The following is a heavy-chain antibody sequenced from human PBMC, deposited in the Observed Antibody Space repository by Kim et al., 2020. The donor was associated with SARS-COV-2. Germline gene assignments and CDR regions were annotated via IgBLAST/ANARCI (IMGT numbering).Heavy chain of an antibody. Sequence: GGSLRLSCAASEFPFDDYGMNWVRQSPGKGLEWVCRINWNGSGKKYAASVEGRFTISRDNAKNSLYLEMNSLRVEDTALYFCVRDNKGTSYFGMDFWGQGTTVTVSS. J-gene: IGHJ6*02. CDR2: INWNGSGK. CDR3: VRDNKGTSYFGMDF. V-gene: IGHV3-20*04. D-gene: IGHD3-9*01. CDR1: EFPFDDYG.